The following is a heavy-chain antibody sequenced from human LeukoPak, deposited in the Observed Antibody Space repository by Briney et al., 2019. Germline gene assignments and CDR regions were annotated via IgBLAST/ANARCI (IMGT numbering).Heavy chain of an antibody. D-gene: IGHD3-16*01. Sequence: GGSLRLSCAASGFSVSSNYMSWVRQAPGKGLEWVSVIYSGGSTYYADSVKGRFTISRDNSENTLYLQMNSLRAEDTAVYYCARDGDVYGPMENWGQGTLVTVSS. CDR1: GFSVSSNY. CDR2: IYSGGST. J-gene: IGHJ4*02. V-gene: IGHV3-66*01. CDR3: ARDGDVYGPMEN.